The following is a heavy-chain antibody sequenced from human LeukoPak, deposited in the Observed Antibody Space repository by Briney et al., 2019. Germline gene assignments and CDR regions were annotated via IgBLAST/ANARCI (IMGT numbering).Heavy chain of an antibody. Sequence: GGSLRLSCAASGFTFDDYAMHWVRQAPGKGLEWVSGISWNSGNIDYADSVKGRFTISRDNSKNTLYLQMDSLRAEDTAVYYCARDVCSSTSCYLGRFDYWGQGTLVTVSS. V-gene: IGHV3-9*01. D-gene: IGHD2-2*01. CDR1: GFTFDDYA. J-gene: IGHJ4*02. CDR2: ISWNSGNI. CDR3: ARDVCSSTSCYLGRFDY.